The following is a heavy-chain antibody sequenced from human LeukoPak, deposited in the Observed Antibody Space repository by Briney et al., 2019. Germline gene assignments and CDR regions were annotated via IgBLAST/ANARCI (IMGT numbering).Heavy chain of an antibody. D-gene: IGHD3-3*01. V-gene: IGHV4-39*01. CDR1: GGSISSSRYY. CDR3: ARSRLVWFASDAFHI. J-gene: IGHJ3*02. Sequence: PSEPLSLTCTVSGGSISSSRYYWAWIRQPPGKGLECIASIDHSGSTNYNPSLKSRVTTSVDTSKNQFSLKLSSVSAADTAVYYCARSRLVWFASDAFHIWAQGTMVAVSS. CDR2: IDHSGST.